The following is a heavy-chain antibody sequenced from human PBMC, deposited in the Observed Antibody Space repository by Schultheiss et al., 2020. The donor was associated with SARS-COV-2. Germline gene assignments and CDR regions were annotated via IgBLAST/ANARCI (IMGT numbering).Heavy chain of an antibody. CDR1: GFTFSDYY. CDR2: ISSSSSYI. D-gene: IGHD5-18*01. V-gene: IGHV3-11*06. J-gene: IGHJ3*02. Sequence: GGSLRLSCAASGFTFSDYYMSWIRQAPGKGLEWVSSISSSSSYIYYADSVKGRFTISRDNAKNSLYLQMNSLRAGDTAVYYCAREDTAMATHAFDIWGQGTMVTVSS. CDR3: AREDTAMATHAFDI.